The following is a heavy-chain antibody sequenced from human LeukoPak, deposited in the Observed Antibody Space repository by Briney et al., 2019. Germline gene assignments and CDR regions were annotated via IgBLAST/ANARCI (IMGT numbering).Heavy chain of an antibody. J-gene: IGHJ3*02. Sequence: PSETLSLTCTVSGGSISSSNYYWGWIRQPPGKGLEWIGSNSGSTYYNPSLKGRVTISVDTSKNQFSLKMSSVTAADTAVYYCARPPRHDFDDSRVHDAFNIWGQGTMVTVSS. CDR1: GGSISSSNYY. D-gene: IGHD4-17*01. CDR3: ARPPRHDFDDSRVHDAFNI. CDR2: NSGST. V-gene: IGHV4-39*01.